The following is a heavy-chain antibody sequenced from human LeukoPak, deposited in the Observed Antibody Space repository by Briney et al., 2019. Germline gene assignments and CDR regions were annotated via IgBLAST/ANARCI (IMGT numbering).Heavy chain of an antibody. D-gene: IGHD2-21*02. V-gene: IGHV1-24*01. CDR3: ARDPYPYCGGDCYSEYFDY. J-gene: IGHJ4*02. CDR2: FDPEDGET. Sequence: GSVKVSCQVSGYTLTELSMYWVRPAPGKGLEWMGGFDPEDGETIYAQKFQGRVTMTEDTSIDTAYMELSSLRSEDTAVYYCARDPYPYCGGDCYSEYFDYWGQGTLVTVSS. CDR1: GYTLTELS.